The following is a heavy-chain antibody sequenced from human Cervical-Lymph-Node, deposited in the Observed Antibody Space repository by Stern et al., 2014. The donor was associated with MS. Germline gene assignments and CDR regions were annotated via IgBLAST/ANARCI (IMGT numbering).Heavy chain of an antibody. D-gene: IGHD5-18*01. CDR1: GFTFSSYG. Sequence: VQLEESGGGVVQPGRSLRLSCAASGFTFSSYGMHWVRQAPGKGLEWVAVIWYDGSKKYYADSVKGRFTISRDDSKNTLYLQMNSLRAEDMAVYYCARDYSYGTFDYWGQGTLVTVSS. J-gene: IGHJ4*02. CDR2: IWYDGSKK. CDR3: ARDYSYGTFDY. V-gene: IGHV3-33*01.